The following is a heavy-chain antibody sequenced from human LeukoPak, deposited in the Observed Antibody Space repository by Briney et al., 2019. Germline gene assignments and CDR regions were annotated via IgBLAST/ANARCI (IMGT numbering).Heavy chain of an antibody. CDR1: GYSFTSYW. V-gene: IGHV5-51*01. CDR2: IYPGDSDT. D-gene: IGHD3-10*01. J-gene: IGHJ4*02. CDR3: ARLPYYYASGSFSPFDY. Sequence: GESLKISCKGSGYSFTSYWIGWVRQMPGRGQEWMGIIYPGDSDTKYSPSFQGQVTISADKSISTAYLQWSSLKASDTAMYYCARLPYYYASGSFSPFDYWGQGTLVTVSS.